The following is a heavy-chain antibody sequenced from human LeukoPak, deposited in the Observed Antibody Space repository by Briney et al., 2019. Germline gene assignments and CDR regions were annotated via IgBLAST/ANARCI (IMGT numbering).Heavy chain of an antibody. D-gene: IGHD5-12*01. CDR3: AREALSEYYSGYLDFDY. Sequence: ASVKVSCKASGYTFTSYGISWVRQAPGQGLEWMGWISAYNGNTNYAQKLRGRVTMTTDTSTSTAYMELRSLRSDDTAVYYCAREALSEYYSGYLDFDYWGQGTLVTVSS. CDR1: GYTFTSYG. V-gene: IGHV1-18*01. J-gene: IGHJ4*02. CDR2: ISAYNGNT.